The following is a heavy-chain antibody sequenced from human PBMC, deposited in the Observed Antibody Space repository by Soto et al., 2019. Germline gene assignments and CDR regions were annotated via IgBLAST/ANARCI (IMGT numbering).Heavy chain of an antibody. V-gene: IGHV3-33*01. CDR2: IWYDGSNK. CDR1: GFTFSSYG. D-gene: IGHD2-2*01. Sequence: GGSLRLSCAASGFTFSSYGMHWVRQAPGKGLEWVAVIWYDGSNKYYADSVKGRFTISRDNSKNTLYLQMNSLRAEDTAVYYCARERPGTGLGYCSSTSCSTAFDIWGQGTMVTVSS. CDR3: ARERPGTGLGYCSSTSCSTAFDI. J-gene: IGHJ3*02.